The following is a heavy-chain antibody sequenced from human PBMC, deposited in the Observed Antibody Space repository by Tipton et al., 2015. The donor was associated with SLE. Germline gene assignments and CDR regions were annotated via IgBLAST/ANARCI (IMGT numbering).Heavy chain of an antibody. CDR1: GGAISRYY. CDR2: IYTSGST. CDR3: ARVRWDGDTGFDY. D-gene: IGHD4-17*01. Sequence: TLSLTCTVSGGAISRYYWSWIRQPAGKGLEWIGRIYTSGSTNYNPSLKSRVTMSVDTSKNQFSLKLSSVTAADTAVYYCARVRWDGDTGFDYWGQGTLVTVSS. J-gene: IGHJ4*02. V-gene: IGHV4-4*07.